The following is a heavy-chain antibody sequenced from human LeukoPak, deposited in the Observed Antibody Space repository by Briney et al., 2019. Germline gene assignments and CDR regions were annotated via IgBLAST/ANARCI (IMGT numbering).Heavy chain of an antibody. CDR2: IYYSGST. V-gene: IGHV4-39*01. CDR1: GGSISSSSYY. Sequence: SETLSLTCTVSGGSISSSSYYWGWIRQPPGKGLEWIGSIYYSGSTYYNPSLKSRVTISVDTSKNQFSLKLSSVTAADTAVYYCARHSPSLTYDILTGYPRTYFDYWGQGTLVTVSS. D-gene: IGHD3-9*01. CDR3: ARHSPSLTYDILTGYPRTYFDY. J-gene: IGHJ4*02.